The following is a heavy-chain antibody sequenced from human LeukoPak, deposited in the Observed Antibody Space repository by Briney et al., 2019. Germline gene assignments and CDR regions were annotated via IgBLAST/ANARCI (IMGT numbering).Heavy chain of an antibody. CDR1: GFTFSSYA. CDR3: ARGNYYGQDY. V-gene: IGHV3-74*01. CDR2: INSDGSTT. D-gene: IGHD3-10*01. J-gene: IGHJ4*02. Sequence: PGGSLRLSCAASGFTFSSYAMSWVRQAPGKGLVWISRINSDGSTTSYADSVKGRLTISRDNAKNTLYLQMNSLRAEDTAVYYCARGNYYGQDYWGQGTLVTVSS.